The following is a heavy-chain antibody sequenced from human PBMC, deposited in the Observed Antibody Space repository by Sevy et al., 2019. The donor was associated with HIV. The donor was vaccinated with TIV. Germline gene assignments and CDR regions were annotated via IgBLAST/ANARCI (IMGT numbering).Heavy chain of an antibody. D-gene: IGHD3-10*01. J-gene: IGHJ4*02. CDR1: GFTFSSYA. V-gene: IGHV3-23*01. CDR3: AKGFDKTDYYGSGSYYNGYFDY. Sequence: GGSLRLSCAASGFTFSSYAMSWVHQAPGKGLEWVSAISGSGGSTYYADSVKGRFTISRDNSKNTLYLQMNSLRAEDTAVYYCAKGFDKTDYYGSGSYYNGYFDYWGQGTLVTVSS. CDR2: ISGSGGST.